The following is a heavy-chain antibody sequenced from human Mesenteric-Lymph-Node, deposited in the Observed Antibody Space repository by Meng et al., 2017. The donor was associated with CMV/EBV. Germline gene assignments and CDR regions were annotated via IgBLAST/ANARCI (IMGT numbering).Heavy chain of an antibody. CDR2: IIPIFGTA. CDR1: GGTFSSYA. V-gene: IGHV1-69*05. D-gene: IGHD1-26*01. CDR3: AREGGTSGSHKDSNQYYYGMDV. Sequence: SVKVSCKASGGTFSSYAISWVRQAPGQGLEWMGGIIPIFGTANYAQKFQGRVTITTDESTSTAYMELSSLRSEDTAVYYCAREGGTSGSHKDSNQYYYGMDVWGQGTTVTVSS. J-gene: IGHJ6*02.